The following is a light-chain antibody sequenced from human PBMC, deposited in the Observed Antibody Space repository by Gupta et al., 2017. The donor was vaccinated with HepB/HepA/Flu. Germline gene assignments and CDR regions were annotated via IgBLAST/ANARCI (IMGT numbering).Light chain of an antibody. V-gene: IGLV2-11*01. CDR1: TSDVGKYDY. J-gene: IGLJ1*01. CDR3: CSYTGSHTLYV. Sequence: QSALTQPRSVSGSPGTSVTLSCTGTTSDVGKYDYVSWYQHHPGKAPKLIIYDVNKRPSGVPSRFSGSKSANTASLTISGLQAEDEADYYCCSYTGSHTLYVFGGGTTVTVL. CDR2: DVN.